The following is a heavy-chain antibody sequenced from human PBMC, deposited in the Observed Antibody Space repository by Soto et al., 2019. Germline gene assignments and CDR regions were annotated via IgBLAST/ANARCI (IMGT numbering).Heavy chain of an antibody. CDR3: ARDEGSHGFDS. J-gene: IGHJ4*02. V-gene: IGHV1-18*04. D-gene: IGHD6-19*01. Sequence: QVQLVQSGAEVKKPGASVKVSCKASGYTFTNYGISWVRQAPGQGLEWMGWVSGYNGNTNYAQKLWGRVTMTTDTSTSTAYMELRTLRSADTAVYYCARDEGSHGFDSWGQGTLVTVSS. CDR2: VSGYNGNT. CDR1: GYTFTNYG.